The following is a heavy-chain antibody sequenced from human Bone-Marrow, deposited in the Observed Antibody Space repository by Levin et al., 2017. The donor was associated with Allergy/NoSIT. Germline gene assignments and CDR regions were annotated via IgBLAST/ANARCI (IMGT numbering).Heavy chain of an antibody. CDR3: ARSGYVAAMTGYYFDS. V-gene: IGHV4-30-4*01. Sequence: SETLSLTCSVSGGSINSGDHFWSWVRQPPGKGLEWIGYIYYSRSTSYSPSLKSRLTISVDTSKNQFSLKLNSVTAADTAVYFCARSGYVAAMTGYYFDSWGQGTLVTVSS. J-gene: IGHJ4*02. CDR1: GGSINSGDHF. CDR2: IYYSRST. D-gene: IGHD3-9*01.